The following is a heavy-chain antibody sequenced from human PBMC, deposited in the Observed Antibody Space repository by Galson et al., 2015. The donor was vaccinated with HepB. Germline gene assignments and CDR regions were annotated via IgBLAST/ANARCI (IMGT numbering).Heavy chain of an antibody. CDR2: ISYDGSNK. CDR3: ARDGFLLRALESLGDFDY. D-gene: IGHD3-16*01. V-gene: IGHV3-30-3*01. J-gene: IGHJ4*02. Sequence: SLRLSCAASGFTFSSYAMHWVRQAPGKGLEWVAVISYDGSNKYYADSVKGRFTISRDNSKNTLYLQINSLRAEDTAVYYCARDGFLLRALESLGDFDYWGQGTLVTVSS. CDR1: GFTFSSYA.